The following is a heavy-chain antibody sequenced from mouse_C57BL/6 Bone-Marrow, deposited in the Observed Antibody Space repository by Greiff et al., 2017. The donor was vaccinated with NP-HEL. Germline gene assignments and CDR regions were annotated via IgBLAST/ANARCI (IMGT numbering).Heavy chain of an antibody. Sequence: EVQLQQSGTVLARPGASVKMSCKTSGYTFTSYWMHWVKQRPGQGLEWIGAIYPGNSDTSYNQKFKGKAKLTAVTSASTASMELSSLTTEDSAVDYCTRSGTTALDYWGQGTTLTVSA. CDR2: IYPGNSDT. D-gene: IGHD1-2*01. V-gene: IGHV1-5*01. CDR1: GYTFTSYW. CDR3: TRSGTTALDY. J-gene: IGHJ2*01.